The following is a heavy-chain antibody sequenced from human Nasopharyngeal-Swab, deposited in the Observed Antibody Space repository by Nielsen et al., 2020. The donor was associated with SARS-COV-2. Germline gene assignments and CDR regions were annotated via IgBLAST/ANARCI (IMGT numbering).Heavy chain of an antibody. Sequence: GESLKISCVASGFSFNNYGMHWVRQAPGKGLEWVSVIYSGGSTYYADSVKGRFTISRDNSKNTLYLQMNSLRAEDTAVYYCARDQITMVRGVIIKNDYWGQGTLVTVSS. CDR1: GFSFNNYG. CDR3: ARDQITMVRGVIIKNDY. J-gene: IGHJ4*02. D-gene: IGHD3-10*01. V-gene: IGHV3-53*01. CDR2: IYSGGST.